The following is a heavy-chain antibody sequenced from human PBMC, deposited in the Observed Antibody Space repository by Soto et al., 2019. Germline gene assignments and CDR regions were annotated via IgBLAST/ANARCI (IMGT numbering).Heavy chain of an antibody. CDR3: ARRYCSGGSCYSCFDY. D-gene: IGHD2-15*01. Sequence: SETLSLTCTVSGGSISSSSYYWGWIRQPPGKGLEWIGSIYYSGSTYYNPSLKSRVTISVDTSKNQFSLKLSSVTAADTAVYYCARRYCSGGSCYSCFDYWGQGTLVTVSS. CDR2: IYYSGST. CDR1: GGSISSSSYY. V-gene: IGHV4-39*01. J-gene: IGHJ4*02.